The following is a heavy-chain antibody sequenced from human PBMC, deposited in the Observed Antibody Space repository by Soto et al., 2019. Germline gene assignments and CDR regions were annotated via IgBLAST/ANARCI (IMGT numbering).Heavy chain of an antibody. Sequence: QVQLVQSGAEVKKPGASVKVSCKASGYTFTGYYMHWVRQAPGQGLEWMGWINPNSGGTNYAQKFQGRVTMTRDTSISTAYMELSRLRSDDTAVYYCARDGKGVEYYYGSGSSPDYWGQGTLVTVSS. CDR1: GYTFTGYY. CDR2: INPNSGGT. D-gene: IGHD3-10*01. J-gene: IGHJ4*02. V-gene: IGHV1-2*02. CDR3: ARDGKGVEYYYGSGSSPDY.